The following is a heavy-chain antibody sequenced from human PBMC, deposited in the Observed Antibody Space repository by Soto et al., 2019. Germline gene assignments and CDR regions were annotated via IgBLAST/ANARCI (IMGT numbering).Heavy chain of an antibody. D-gene: IGHD2-15*01. CDR3: GRYCSGGSCYDYYYYYGMDV. CDR2: IKQDVGEK. J-gene: IGHJ6*02. CDR1: GFSFSDYC. V-gene: IGHV3-7*03. Sequence: XGSLRLSCAASGFSFSDYCMSWVRQAPGKGLEWVANIKQDVGEKYYVDSVKGRFTISRDNAKNSLHLQTNSLRAEDTAVYYCGRYCSGGSCYDYYYYYGMDVWGQGTTVTVSS.